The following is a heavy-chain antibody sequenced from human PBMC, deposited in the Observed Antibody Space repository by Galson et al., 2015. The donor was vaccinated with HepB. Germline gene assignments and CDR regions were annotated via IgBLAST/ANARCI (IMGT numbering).Heavy chain of an antibody. CDR1: GFTFSSYS. V-gene: IGHV3-48*01. CDR3: AGEGGVTAMGYY. J-gene: IGHJ4*02. D-gene: IGHD5-18*01. CDR2: ISSSSSTI. Sequence: SLRLSGAASGFTFSSYSMNWVRQAPGEGLEGVSYISSSSSTIYYADSVKGRFTISRDNAKNSLYLQMNSLRAEDTAVYYCAGEGGVTAMGYYWGQGTLVTVSS.